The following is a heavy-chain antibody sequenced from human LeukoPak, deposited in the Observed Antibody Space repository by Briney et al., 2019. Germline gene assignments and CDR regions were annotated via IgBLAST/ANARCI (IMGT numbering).Heavy chain of an antibody. CDR2: IYYSGST. CDR3: ARGLGGSYLDY. J-gene: IGHJ4*02. D-gene: IGHD1-26*01. V-gene: IGHV4-59*01. Sequence: SETLSLTCAVYGGSFSGYYWSWIRQPPGKGLEWIGYIYYSGSTNYNPSLKSRVTISVDTSKNQFSLKLSSVTAADTAVYYCARGLGGSYLDYWGQGTLVTVSS. CDR1: GGSFSGYY.